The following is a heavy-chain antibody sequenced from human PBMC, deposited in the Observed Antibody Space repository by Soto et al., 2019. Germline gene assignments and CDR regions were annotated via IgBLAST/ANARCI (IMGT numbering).Heavy chain of an antibody. CDR3: ANRRGSSPAGSRFDS. V-gene: IGHV3-23*01. Sequence: GGSLRLSCAASGFTFSNYAMSWVRQAPGKGLEWVSSISGSGGSTYHADSVKGRFTISRDNSKNTLKLQMNSLRAEDTALYYWANRRGSSPAGSRFDSWGQGMLVTVSS. CDR2: ISGSGGST. D-gene: IGHD6-6*01. J-gene: IGHJ5*01. CDR1: GFTFSNYA.